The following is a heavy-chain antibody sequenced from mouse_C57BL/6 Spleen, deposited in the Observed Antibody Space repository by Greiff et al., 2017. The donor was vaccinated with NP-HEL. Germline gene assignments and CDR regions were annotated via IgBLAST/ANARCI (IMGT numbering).Heavy chain of an antibody. J-gene: IGHJ2*01. CDR2: IDPSDSYT. V-gene: IGHV1-50*01. Sequence: QVQLQQPGAELVKPGVSVKLSCKASGYTFTSYWMQWVKQRPGQGLEWIGEIDPSDSYTNYNQKFKGKATLTVDTSSSTAYMQLSSLTSEDSAVYYCARGDEVDYWGQGTTLTVSS. CDR1: GYTFTSYW. CDR3: ARGDEVDY.